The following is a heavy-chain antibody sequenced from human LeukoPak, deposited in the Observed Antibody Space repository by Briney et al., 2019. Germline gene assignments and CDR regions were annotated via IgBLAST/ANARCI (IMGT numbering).Heavy chain of an antibody. CDR2: IYPGDSDT. CDR3: ARRSVAGTGYYYYYMDV. D-gene: IGHD6-19*01. V-gene: IGHV5-51*01. J-gene: IGHJ6*03. Sequence: GESLKISCKGSGYSLTSYWIGWVRQMPGKGLEWMGIIYPGDSDTRYSPSFQGQVTISADKSISTAYLQWSSLKASDTAMYYCARRSVAGTGYYYYYMDVWGKGTTVTVSS. CDR1: GYSLTSYW.